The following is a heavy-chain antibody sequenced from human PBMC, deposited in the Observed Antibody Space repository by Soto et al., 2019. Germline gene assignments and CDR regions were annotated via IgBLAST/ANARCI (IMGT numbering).Heavy chain of an antibody. Sequence: SETLSLTCTVSGGSVSSNSYYWDWIRQPPGKGLEWIASVYYSGNTHYNPSLQSRVTISVDTSENQFSLKLSSVTAADTAVYYCARVWPKYYFDYWGQGTLVTVSS. J-gene: IGHJ4*02. CDR3: ARVWPKYYFDY. V-gene: IGHV4-39*07. CDR1: GGSVSSNSYY. CDR2: VYYSGNT.